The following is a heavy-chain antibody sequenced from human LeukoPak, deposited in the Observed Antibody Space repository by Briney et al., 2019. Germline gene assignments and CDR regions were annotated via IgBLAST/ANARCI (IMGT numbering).Heavy chain of an antibody. CDR2: IYTGDSDT. J-gene: IGHJ4*02. Sequence: LGEPLKISCKGSGYSFTSYWIGWVGQMPGKGLEWMGIIYTGDSDTRFSPSFQGQVTISADKSISTAYLQWSSLKASDTAMYYCASLYYYDSSGYYYEGGYFDYWGQGTLVTVSS. CDR3: ASLYYYDSSGYYYEGGYFDY. D-gene: IGHD3-22*01. CDR1: GYSFTSYW. V-gene: IGHV5-51*01.